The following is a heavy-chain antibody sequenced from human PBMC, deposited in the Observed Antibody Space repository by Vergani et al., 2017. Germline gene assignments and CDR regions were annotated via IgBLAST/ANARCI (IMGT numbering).Heavy chain of an antibody. V-gene: IGHV3-23*01. J-gene: IGHJ6*02. CDR1: GFTFNHYA. Sequence: EVQLLESGGDLVQPGGSLRLSCAASGFTFNHYAMNWVRQAPGKGLEWVSGISGSGGSTYYAGSVKGRFTISRDSSKNTLYLQMNSLSAGDTAVYYCAKANPLNSGYDYLYFIHAVDVWGQGTTVTVSS. CDR2: ISGSGGST. D-gene: IGHD5-12*01. CDR3: AKANPLNSGYDYLYFIHAVDV.